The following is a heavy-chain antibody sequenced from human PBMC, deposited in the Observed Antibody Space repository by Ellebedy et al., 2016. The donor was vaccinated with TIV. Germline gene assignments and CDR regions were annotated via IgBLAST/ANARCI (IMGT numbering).Heavy chain of an antibody. Sequence: SLKISXAASGFIFESYAMHWVRQAPRKDLEWVSGVNWNGADIGYAASVKGRFTISRDNAKNSLYLEMNNLRGEDTALYYCAKDQGYSAGWSLGYYYYGMDVWGQGTTVTVSS. CDR1: GFIFESYA. J-gene: IGHJ6*02. CDR2: VNWNGADI. V-gene: IGHV3-9*01. CDR3: AKDQGYSAGWSLGYYYYGMDV. D-gene: IGHD1-26*01.